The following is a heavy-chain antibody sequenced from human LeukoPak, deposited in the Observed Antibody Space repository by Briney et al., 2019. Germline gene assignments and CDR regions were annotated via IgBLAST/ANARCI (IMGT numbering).Heavy chain of an antibody. CDR3: AKGYYYGSGSYYPFDV. CDR2: ISGSGGST. V-gene: IGHV3-23*01. Sequence: GGSLRLSCAASGFTFSSYWMSWVRQAPGKGLEWVSAISGSGGSTYYADFVKGLFTIPRDNSKNTLYLQMNSLRAEDTAVYYCAKGYYYGSGSYYPFDVWGQGTTVTVSS. CDR1: GFTFSSYW. J-gene: IGHJ6*02. D-gene: IGHD3-10*01.